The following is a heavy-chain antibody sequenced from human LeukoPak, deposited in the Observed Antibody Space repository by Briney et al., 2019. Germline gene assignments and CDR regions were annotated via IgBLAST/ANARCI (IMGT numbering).Heavy chain of an antibody. Sequence: SVKVSCKASGGTFSSYAISWVRQAPGQGLEWMGGIIPIFGTANYAQKFQGRVTVTADESTSTAYMELSSLRSEDTAVYYCARDKVYLKEANYYYYGMDVWGQGTTVTVSS. V-gene: IGHV1-69*13. CDR2: IIPIFGTA. CDR3: ARDKVYLKEANYYYYGMDV. J-gene: IGHJ6*02. CDR1: GGTFSSYA. D-gene: IGHD5/OR15-5a*01.